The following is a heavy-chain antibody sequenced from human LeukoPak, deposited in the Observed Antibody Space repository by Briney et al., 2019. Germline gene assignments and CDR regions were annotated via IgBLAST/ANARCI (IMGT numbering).Heavy chain of an antibody. CDR3: AREAPYCSSTSCYGDY. V-gene: IGHV1-18*01. CDR2: ISAYNGNT. D-gene: IGHD2-2*01. CDR1: GSTFTSYG. J-gene: IGHJ4*02. Sequence: ASVKVSCKASGSTFTSYGISWVRQAPGQGLEWMGWISAYNGNTNYAQKLQGRVTMTTDTSTSTAYMELRSLRSDDTAVYYCAREAPYCSSTSCYGDYWGQGTLVTVSS.